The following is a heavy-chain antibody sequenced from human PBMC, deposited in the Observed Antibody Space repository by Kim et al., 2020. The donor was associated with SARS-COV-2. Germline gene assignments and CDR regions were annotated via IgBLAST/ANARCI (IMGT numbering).Heavy chain of an antibody. CDR2: ISYDGSNK. V-gene: IGHV3-30*04. Sequence: GGSLRLSCAASGFTFSSYAMHWVRQAPGKGLEWVAVISYDGSNKYYADSVKGRGTISRDNSKKTLYLQMNSKRAEDTAVYDCARDEAHEYGDYTRCYYYG. CDR3: ARDEAHEYGDYTRCYYYG. CDR1: GFTFSSYA. J-gene: IGHJ6*01. D-gene: IGHD4-17*01.